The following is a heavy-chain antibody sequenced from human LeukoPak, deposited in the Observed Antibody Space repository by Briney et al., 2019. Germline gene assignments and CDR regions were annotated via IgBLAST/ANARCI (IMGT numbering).Heavy chain of an antibody. CDR3: ARADYDILTGYYPTFDY. J-gene: IGHJ4*02. CDR2: INHSGST. D-gene: IGHD3-9*01. CDR1: GGSFSGYY. Sequence: SETLSLTCAVYGGSFSGYYWSWIRLPPGKGLEWIGEINHSGSTNYNPSLKSRVTISVDTSKNQFFLKLSSVTAADTAVYYCARADYDILTGYYPTFDYWGQGTLVTVSS. V-gene: IGHV4-34*01.